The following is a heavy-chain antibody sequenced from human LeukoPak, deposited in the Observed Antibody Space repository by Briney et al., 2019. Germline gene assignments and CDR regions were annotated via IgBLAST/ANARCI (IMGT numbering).Heavy chain of an antibody. CDR1: GFTFTNYG. CDR2: INVSGGTT. J-gene: IGHJ5*02. CDR3: ARGAGSNWFAP. Sequence: GGSLRLSCAASGFTFTNYGMCWVRQAPGKGLEWVSTINVSGGTTYYADSVKGRFTISRDNSKNTLYLQMNSLRAEDTAVYFCARGAGSNWFAPWGQGTLVTVSS. V-gene: IGHV3-23*01. D-gene: IGHD6-25*01.